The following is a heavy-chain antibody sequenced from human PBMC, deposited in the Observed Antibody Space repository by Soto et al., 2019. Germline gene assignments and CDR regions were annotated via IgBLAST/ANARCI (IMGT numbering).Heavy chain of an antibody. D-gene: IGHD2-2*01. J-gene: IGHJ6*02. Sequence: GSSLRLSCAASGFPFSSYAMRWVLQATGKGLEWVSAISGSGGSTYYADSVKGRFTISRDNSKNTLYLQMNSLRAEDTAVYYCAKDPHDCSSTSCYPPDDYGMDVWGQGTTVTVSS. CDR1: GFPFSSYA. CDR3: AKDPHDCSSTSCYPPDDYGMDV. V-gene: IGHV3-23*01. CDR2: ISGSGGST.